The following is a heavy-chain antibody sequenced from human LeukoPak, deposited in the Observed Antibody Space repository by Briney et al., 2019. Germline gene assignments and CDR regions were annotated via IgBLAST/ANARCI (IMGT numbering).Heavy chain of an antibody. CDR2: IYSGGST. CDR1: GFTVTSNY. V-gene: IGHV3-53*01. D-gene: IGHD6-13*01. CDR3: ARAGKYSSTWYVDY. J-gene: IGHJ4*02. Sequence: GGSLRLSCAASGFTVTSNYMSWVRQAPGKGLEWVSVIYSGGSTYYADSVKGRFTISRDNSKSTLYLQMNSLRAEDTAVYYCARAGKYSSTWYVDYWGQGTLVTVSS.